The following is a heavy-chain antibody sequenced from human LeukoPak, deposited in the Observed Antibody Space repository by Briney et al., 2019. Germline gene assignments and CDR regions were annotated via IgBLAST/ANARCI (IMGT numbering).Heavy chain of an antibody. J-gene: IGHJ4*02. Sequence: PGGSLRLSCAASGFIFSDYYMSWIRQAPGKGLEWVSYISSSGSSIYYADSVKGRFTISRDNAKNSLYLQMNSLRAEDTAVYYCARVRTTVTYFFDYWGQGTLVTVSS. D-gene: IGHD4-11*01. V-gene: IGHV3-11*04. CDR2: ISSSGSSI. CDR3: ARVRTTVTYFFDY. CDR1: GFIFSDYY.